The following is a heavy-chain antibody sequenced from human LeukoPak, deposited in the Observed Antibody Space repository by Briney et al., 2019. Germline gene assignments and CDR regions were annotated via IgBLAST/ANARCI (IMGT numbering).Heavy chain of an antibody. CDR3: ARRIKWELRCFDY. J-gene: IGHJ4*02. D-gene: IGHD1-26*01. CDR1: GGSFSGYY. CDR2: INHSGST. V-gene: IGHV4-34*01. Sequence: SETLSLTCAVYGGSFSGYYWSWIRQPPGKGLEWIGEINHSGSTNYNPSLKSRVTISVDTSKNQFSLRLSSVTAADTAVYYCARRIKWELRCFDYWGQGTLVTVSS.